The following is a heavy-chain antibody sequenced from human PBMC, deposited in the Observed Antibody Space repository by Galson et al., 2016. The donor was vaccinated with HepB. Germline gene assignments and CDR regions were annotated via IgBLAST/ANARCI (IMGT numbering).Heavy chain of an antibody. CDR3: AKSGNYYVFDY. D-gene: IGHD1-26*01. J-gene: IGHJ4*02. Sequence: LRLSCAASGFTFDDYAMHWVRQVPGKGLEWVSGITWNSGNIGYADSVKGRFTVSRDNAKNSLYLQMNSLRAEDTALYYCAKSGNYYVFDYWGQGTLVTVSS. CDR2: ITWNSGNI. CDR1: GFTFDDYA. V-gene: IGHV3-9*01.